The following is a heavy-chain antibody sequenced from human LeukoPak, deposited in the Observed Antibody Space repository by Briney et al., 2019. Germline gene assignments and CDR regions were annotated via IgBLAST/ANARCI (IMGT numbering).Heavy chain of an antibody. CDR1: GYTFTSNY. J-gene: IGHJ4*02. V-gene: IGHV1-46*01. CDR3: ARDQEGFDY. Sequence: ASVKVSCKASGYTFTSNYIHWVRQAPGQGLEWMGMIYPRDGSTSYAQKFQGRVTVTRDTSTSTVHMELSGLRSEDTAVYYCARDQEGFDYWGQGTVVTVSS. CDR2: IYPRDGST.